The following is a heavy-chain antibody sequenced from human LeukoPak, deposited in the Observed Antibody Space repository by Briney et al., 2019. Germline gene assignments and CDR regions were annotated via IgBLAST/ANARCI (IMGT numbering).Heavy chain of an antibody. CDR1: GGTFSSYT. Sequence: GSSVKVSCKASGGTFSSYTISWVRQAPGQGLEWMGRIIPILGIANYAQKFQGRVTITADKSTSTAYMELSSLRSEDTAVYYCARAGLVGDYDSSGYFHWGQGTLVTVSS. CDR2: IIPILGIA. V-gene: IGHV1-69*02. CDR3: ARAGLVGDYDSSGYFH. J-gene: IGHJ4*02. D-gene: IGHD3-22*01.